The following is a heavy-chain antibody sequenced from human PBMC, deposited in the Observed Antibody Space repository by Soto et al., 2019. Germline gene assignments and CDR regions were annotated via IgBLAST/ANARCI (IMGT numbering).Heavy chain of an antibody. V-gene: IGHV4-4*02. CDR3: ARRDPGTSVDY. CDR2: IYRTGST. CDR1: GGSFTSNNW. J-gene: IGHJ4*02. Sequence: PSETLSLTCAVSGGSFTSNNWWTWVRQPPGQGLEWIGEIYRTGSTNYNPSLKSRVTISLDKSEKQISLKVTSLTAAETAVYYCARRDPGTSVDYWAQGTLVTVS. D-gene: IGHD1-7*01.